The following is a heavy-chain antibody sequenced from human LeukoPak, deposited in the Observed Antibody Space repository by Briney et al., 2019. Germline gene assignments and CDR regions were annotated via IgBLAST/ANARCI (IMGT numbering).Heavy chain of an antibody. D-gene: IGHD6-19*01. V-gene: IGHV3-21*01. CDR2: ISSSSSYI. CDR3: ARVYWRSCSSGWYPDY. CDR1: GFTFSSYS. J-gene: IGHJ4*02. Sequence: GGSLRLSCAASGFTFSSYSMNWVRQAPGKGLEWVSSISSSSSYIYYADSVKGRFTISRDNAKNSLYLQMTSLRAEDTAVYYCARVYWRSCSSGWYPDYWGQGTLVTVSS.